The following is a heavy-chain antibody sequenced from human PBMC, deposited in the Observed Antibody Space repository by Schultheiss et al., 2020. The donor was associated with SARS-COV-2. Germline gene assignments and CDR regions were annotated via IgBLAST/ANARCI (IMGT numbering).Heavy chain of an antibody. D-gene: IGHD3-22*01. Sequence: GGSLRLSCAASGFIFRDYAMSWVRQAPGKGLEWVSVIYSGDNTYYADSVKGRFTISRDNSKNTLYLQMNSLRAEDTAVYYCARGLYYYDSSGYPRGVYFQHWGQGTLVTVSS. CDR2: IYSGDNT. CDR1: GFIFRDYA. CDR3: ARGLYYYDSSGYPRGVYFQH. V-gene: IGHV3-66*02. J-gene: IGHJ1*01.